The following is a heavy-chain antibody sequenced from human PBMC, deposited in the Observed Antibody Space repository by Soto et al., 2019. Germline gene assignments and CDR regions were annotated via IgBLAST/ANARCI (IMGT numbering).Heavy chain of an antibody. V-gene: IGHV3-33*01. Sequence: QVQLVESGGGVVQPGRSLRLSCAASGFTFSSYGMHWVRQAPGKGLEWVAVIWYDGSNKYYADSVKSRFTISRDNSKNTLYLQMNSLRAEDTAVYYCARDYDFWSGSDYWGQGTLVTVSS. CDR2: IWYDGSNK. D-gene: IGHD3-3*01. CDR1: GFTFSSYG. J-gene: IGHJ4*02. CDR3: ARDYDFWSGSDY.